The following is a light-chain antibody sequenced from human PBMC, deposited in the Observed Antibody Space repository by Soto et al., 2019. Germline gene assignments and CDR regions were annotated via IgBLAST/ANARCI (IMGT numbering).Light chain of an antibody. CDR3: HQFGESPLT. CDR1: QSVASSY. Sequence: EIVLTQSPGTLSLSPGETATLSCRASQSVASSYLAWYQQKPGQAPLLLIYGASKRATGIPDRFSGSGSGTDFTLTISRLEPEDFAVFYCHQFGESPLTFGQGTKLEIK. CDR2: GAS. J-gene: IGKJ2*01. V-gene: IGKV3-20*01.